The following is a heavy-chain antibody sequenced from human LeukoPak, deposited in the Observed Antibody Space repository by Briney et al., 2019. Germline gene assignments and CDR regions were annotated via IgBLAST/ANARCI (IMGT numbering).Heavy chain of an antibody. CDR2: ISGSGGST. V-gene: IGHV3-23*01. D-gene: IGHD2-8*02. Sequence: AGGSLRLSCAASGFTFSSYAMSWVRQAPGKGLEWVSAISGSGGSTYYADSVKGRFTISRDNSKNTLYLQMNSLRAEDTAVYYCAKDWTGGSGPFDYWGQGTLVTVSS. CDR1: GFTFSSYA. CDR3: AKDWTGGSGPFDY. J-gene: IGHJ4*02.